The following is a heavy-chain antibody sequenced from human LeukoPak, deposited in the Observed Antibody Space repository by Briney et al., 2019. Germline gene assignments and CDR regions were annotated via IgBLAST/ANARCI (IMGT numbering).Heavy chain of an antibody. CDR2: ISYDGSNK. V-gene: IGHV3-30*04. CDR3: ARDLYASGSYWGAFDI. CDR1: GLTFSSYA. Sequence: GRSLRLSCAASGLTFSSYAMHWVRQTPGKGLEWVAVISYDGSNKYYADSVKGRFTISRDNSKNTLYLQMNSLRAEDTAVYYCARDLYASGSYWGAFDIWGQGTMVTVSS. J-gene: IGHJ3*02. D-gene: IGHD3-10*01.